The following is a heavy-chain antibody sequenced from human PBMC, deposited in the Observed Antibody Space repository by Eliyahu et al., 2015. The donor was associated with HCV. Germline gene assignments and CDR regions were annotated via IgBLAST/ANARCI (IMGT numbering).Heavy chain of an antibody. Sequence: GGSLRLSCVASGFSFGAYSMNWVRQAPGRGLEWLSYITSGSNTIYYARSVRGRFTISRDNAKNSLYLQMNSLGAEDTAVYYCVSYERSGYLSYWGQGALVTVSS. CDR2: ITSGSNTI. J-gene: IGHJ4*02. CDR3: VSYERSGYLSY. V-gene: IGHV3-48*01. CDR1: GFSFGAYS. D-gene: IGHD3-22*01.